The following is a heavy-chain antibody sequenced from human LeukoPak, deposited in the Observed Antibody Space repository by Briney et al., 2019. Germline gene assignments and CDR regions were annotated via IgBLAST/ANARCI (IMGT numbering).Heavy chain of an antibody. V-gene: IGHV3-48*04. CDR1: GFTFSSYS. CDR3: ATSPVGLRYFDWPMGYDY. Sequence: PGGSLRLSCAASGFTFSSYSMNWVRQAPGKGLEWVSYISSSGTTVYYADSVKGRFTISRDNAKNSLYLQMNSLRAEDTAVYYCATSPVGLRYFDWPMGYDYWGQGTLVTVSS. J-gene: IGHJ4*02. CDR2: ISSSGTTV. D-gene: IGHD3-9*01.